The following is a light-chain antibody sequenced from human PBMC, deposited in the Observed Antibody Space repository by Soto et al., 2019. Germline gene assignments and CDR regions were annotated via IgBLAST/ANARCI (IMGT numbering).Light chain of an antibody. J-gene: IGLJ1*01. CDR3: SSYTSSSAPDV. CDR2: DVT. V-gene: IGLV2-14*01. CDR1: SNDVGGYNY. Sequence: QSALTQPASVSGSPGQSITISCTGSSNDVGGYNYVSWYQQHPGKAPKLMIYDVTNRPSGVSNRFSGSKSGNTASLTISGLQAEDEADYYCSSYTSSSAPDVFGTGTKVTVL.